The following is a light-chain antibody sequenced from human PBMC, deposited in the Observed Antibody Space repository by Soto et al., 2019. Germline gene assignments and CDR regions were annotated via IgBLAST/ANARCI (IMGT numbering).Light chain of an antibody. V-gene: IGKV3-11*01. CDR3: QQRSDWAIT. J-gene: IGKJ5*01. CDR1: QSVSSY. CDR2: NAS. Sequence: EIVLTQSPATLSLSPGERATLSCRASQSVSSYLVWYQQKPGQAPRLLIYNASNRATGIPVRFSGSGSGTDFTLTISSLEPEDFAVYYCQQRSDWAITFGQGTRLEIK.